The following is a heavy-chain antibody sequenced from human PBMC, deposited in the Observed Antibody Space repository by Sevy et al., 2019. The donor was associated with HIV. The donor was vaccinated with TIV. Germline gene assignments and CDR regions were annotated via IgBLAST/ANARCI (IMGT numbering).Heavy chain of an antibody. CDR1: GFSFSYYG. CDR3: ANAYSGSYSHSYLYALDV. D-gene: IGHD1-26*01. CDR2: ISHDGINE. J-gene: IGHJ6*02. V-gene: IGHV3-30*18. Sequence: GGSLRLSCIGSGFSFSYYGIHWVRQSPGKGLDWVVLISHDGINEYYADSVKGRLTISRDNSKNTVYLEMNSLRNEDTAIYFCANAYSGSYSHSYLYALDVWGQGTTVTVSS.